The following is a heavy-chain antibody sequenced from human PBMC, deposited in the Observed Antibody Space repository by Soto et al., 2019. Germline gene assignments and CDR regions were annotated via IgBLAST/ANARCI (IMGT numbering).Heavy chain of an antibody. J-gene: IGHJ3*02. CDR1: GFSFSSYL. Sequence: PVGSLRLSCASSGFSFSSYLMNCVRQAPGKGLEWVANIKQDGSQKYYVDSVKGRFTISRDNAKNSLYLQMNSLRAEDTAIYYCARSHYDFWTGGSLDIWGQWTRVTV. V-gene: IGHV3-7*03. D-gene: IGHD3-3*01. CDR2: IKQDGSQK. CDR3: ARSHYDFWTGGSLDI.